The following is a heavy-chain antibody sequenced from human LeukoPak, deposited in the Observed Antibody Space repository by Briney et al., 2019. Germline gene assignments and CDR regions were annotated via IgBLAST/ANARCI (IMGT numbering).Heavy chain of an antibody. CDR2: ISGLGRSYK. D-gene: IGHD4-17*01. Sequence: GGSLRLSCAASGFTLTFYSMNWVRQAPGKGLEWISSISGLGRSYKYYADSVKGRFTISRDDAKNSLYLQMNSLRADDTAVYYCVRPSIDDYGDCGYWGQGTLVTVSS. CDR1: GFTLTFYS. CDR3: VRPSIDDYGDCGY. V-gene: IGHV3-21*01. J-gene: IGHJ4*02.